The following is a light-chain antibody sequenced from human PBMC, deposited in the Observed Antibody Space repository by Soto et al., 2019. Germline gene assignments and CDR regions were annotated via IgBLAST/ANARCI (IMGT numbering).Light chain of an antibody. Sequence: QSVLTQPASVSGSPGQSITISCTGTSSDVGGYNYVSWYQQHPGKAPKLMIYDVSNRPSGVSNRFSGSKSGNTASLTISGLQAEDEADYYCSSYTSSSLPFGGGTKLTVL. J-gene: IGLJ2*01. CDR3: SSYTSSSLP. CDR1: SSDVGGYNY. CDR2: DVS. V-gene: IGLV2-14*01.